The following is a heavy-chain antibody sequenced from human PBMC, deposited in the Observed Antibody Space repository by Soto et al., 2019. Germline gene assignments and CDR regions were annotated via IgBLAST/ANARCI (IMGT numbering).Heavy chain of an antibody. V-gene: IGHV1-69*08. CDR1: GGTFSSYT. Sequence: QVQLVQSGAEVKKPGSSVKVSCKASGGTFSSYTISWVRQAPGQGLEWMGRIIPILGIANYAQKFQGRVTITADKATCAAYLGLSSVRSEDTAVYYCARDRGGGWYPLDYWGQGTLVTVAS. CDR3: ARDRGGGWYPLDY. CDR2: IIPILGIA. D-gene: IGHD6-19*01. J-gene: IGHJ4*02.